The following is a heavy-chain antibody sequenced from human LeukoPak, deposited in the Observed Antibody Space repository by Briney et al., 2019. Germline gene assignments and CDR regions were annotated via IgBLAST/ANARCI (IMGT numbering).Heavy chain of an antibody. Sequence: ASVNVSCKASGYNFTSYDINWGRQAAGQGHGWMGWMNPNSGNTGYAQKFQGRVPMTRNPSISTAYMELSSLRSEDTAVYYCARGLKWLVPFRYWGQGTLVTVSS. CDR3: ARGLKWLVPFRY. CDR1: GYNFTSYD. V-gene: IGHV1-8*01. D-gene: IGHD6-19*01. CDR2: MNPNSGNT. J-gene: IGHJ4*02.